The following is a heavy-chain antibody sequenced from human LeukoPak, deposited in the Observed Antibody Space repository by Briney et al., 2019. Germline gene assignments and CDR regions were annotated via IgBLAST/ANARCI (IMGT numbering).Heavy chain of an antibody. V-gene: IGHV4-31*03. CDR3: ARATVTPSGIFFDI. CDR2: IYLCVST. CDR1: GLSISSGGYY. J-gene: IGHJ3*02. D-gene: IGHD4-17*01. Sequence: SETLSLTCTVSGLSISSGGYYWGWLRHHPGKGLEWFGYIYLCVSTYYTPSLKRRVTISVDTSKHQLSLTLSFVTAAHTAVYSCARATVTPSGIFFDIWGQGTMVTVSS.